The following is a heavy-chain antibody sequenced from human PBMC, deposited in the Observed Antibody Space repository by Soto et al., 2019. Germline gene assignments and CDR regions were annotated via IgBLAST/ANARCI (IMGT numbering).Heavy chain of an antibody. D-gene: IGHD1-20*01. CDR3: ARGITFPTPLDY. CDR1: GYTFTSYA. J-gene: IGHJ4*02. Sequence: QVQLVQSGAEEKKPGASVKVSYKASGYTFTSYAMHWVRQAPGQRLEWMGWINAGNGNTKYSQKFQDRVTITRDTSASTAYMALSSLRSDDTAVYYYARGITFPTPLDYWGQGTLVNVSS. CDR2: INAGNGNT. V-gene: IGHV1-3*05.